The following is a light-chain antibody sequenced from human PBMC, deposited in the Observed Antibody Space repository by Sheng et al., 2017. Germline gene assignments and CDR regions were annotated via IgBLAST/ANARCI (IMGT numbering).Light chain of an antibody. J-gene: IGKJ2*01. CDR2: AAS. V-gene: IGKV1-39*01. CDR1: QGISTY. CDR3: QQSYISPNS. Sequence: DIQMTQSPSSLSASVGDSVTITCRASQGISTYLNWYQQKPGKAPKLLIYAASNLQTGVPTRISASGSESGTDFTLTISSLQPEDFATYFCQQSYISPNSFGQGTKLEIK.